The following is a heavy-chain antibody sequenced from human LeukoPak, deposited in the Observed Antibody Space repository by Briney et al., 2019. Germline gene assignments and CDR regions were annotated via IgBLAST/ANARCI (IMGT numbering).Heavy chain of an antibody. CDR3: ANDRVERDAFDV. J-gene: IGHJ3*01. CDR1: GFMFSNYG. D-gene: IGHD1-1*01. CDR2: IRNDGSAK. V-gene: IGHV3-30*02. Sequence: PGGSLRLSCVASGFMFSNYGIHWVRQAPGKGLEWVAFIRNDGSAKYYADSVKGRFTISRDNSKNTVYLQLNSLRVEDAAAYRCANDRVERDAFDVWGQGTMVTVSS.